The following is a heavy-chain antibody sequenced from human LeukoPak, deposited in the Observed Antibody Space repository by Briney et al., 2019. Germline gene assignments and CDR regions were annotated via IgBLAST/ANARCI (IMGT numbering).Heavy chain of an antibody. CDR3: ARAKLEPAGTGAFDI. J-gene: IGHJ3*02. V-gene: IGHV3-23*01. CDR1: GFTFKNYA. Sequence: GGSLRLSCTPSGFTFKNYAMTWDRQAPGKGLEWVSAIYPHGDPHYADSVKGRFTISRDNSKNSLYMQMETLRAEDTALYYCARAKLEPAGTGAFDIWGPGTVVTVSS. D-gene: IGHD6-19*01. CDR2: IYPHGDP.